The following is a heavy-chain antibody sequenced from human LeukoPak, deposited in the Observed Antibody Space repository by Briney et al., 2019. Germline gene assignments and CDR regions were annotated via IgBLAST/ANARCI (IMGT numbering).Heavy chain of an antibody. CDR3: ARQDPHYYDSSGVYPNPFDF. V-gene: IGHV4-4*09. Sequence: SGTLSLSCADPGGSISIYYWNWIREPPGKGLEWIWYISASVSTNYNPFLKSRVTISVDTSNNQLSLKMSSGTAADTAVYYCARQDPHYYDSSGVYPNPFDFWGQGTLVTVSS. D-gene: IGHD3-22*01. J-gene: IGHJ4*02. CDR2: ISASVST. CDR1: GGSISIYY.